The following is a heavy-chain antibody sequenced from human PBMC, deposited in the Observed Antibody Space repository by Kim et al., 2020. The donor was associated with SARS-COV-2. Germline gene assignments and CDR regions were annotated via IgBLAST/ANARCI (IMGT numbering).Heavy chain of an antibody. CDR3: ARGGHDYVWGSYRF. CDR2: INTNTGNP. Sequence: ASVKVSCKASGYTFTSYAMNWVRQAPGQGLEWMGWINTNTGNPTYAQGFTGRFVFSLDTSVSTAYLQISSLKAEDTAVYYCARGGHDYVWGSYRFWGQGTLVTVSS. J-gene: IGHJ4*02. V-gene: IGHV7-4-1*02. CDR1: GYTFTSYA. D-gene: IGHD3-16*02.